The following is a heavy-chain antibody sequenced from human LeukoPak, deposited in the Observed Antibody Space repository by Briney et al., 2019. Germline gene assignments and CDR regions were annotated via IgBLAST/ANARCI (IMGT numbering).Heavy chain of an antibody. CDR3: ARDKRIDWSSSYYFDY. V-gene: IGHV1-69*13. CDR2: IIPIFGTA. Sequence: SVKVSCKASGGTFSSYATSWVRQAPGQGLEWMGGIIPIFGTANYAQRFQGRVTITADESTSTAYMELSSLRSEDTAVYYCARDKRIDWSSSYYFDYWGQGTLVTVSS. J-gene: IGHJ4*02. CDR1: GGTFSSYA. D-gene: IGHD3-9*01.